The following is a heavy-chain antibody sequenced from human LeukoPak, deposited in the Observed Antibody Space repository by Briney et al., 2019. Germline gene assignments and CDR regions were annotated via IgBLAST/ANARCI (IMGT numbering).Heavy chain of an antibody. Sequence: GGSLRLSCAASGFTFSSYSMNWVRQAPGRGLEWVSSISSSSSYIYYADPVKGRFTISRDNAKNSLYLQMNSLRAEDTAVYYCARAPNWNDVFDYWGQGTLVTVSS. CDR3: ARAPNWNDVFDY. CDR1: GFTFSSYS. V-gene: IGHV3-21*01. J-gene: IGHJ4*02. D-gene: IGHD1-1*01. CDR2: ISSSSSYI.